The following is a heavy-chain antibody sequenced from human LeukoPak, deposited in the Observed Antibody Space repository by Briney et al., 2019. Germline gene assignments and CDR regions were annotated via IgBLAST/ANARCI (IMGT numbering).Heavy chain of an antibody. Sequence: SETLSLTCTVSGGSISSSSYYWGWIRQPPGKGLEWIGSIYYSGSTYYNPSLKGRVTISVDTSKNQFSLKLSSVTAADTAVYYCARDPLRLYDSSGYYWDWFDPWGQGTLVTVSS. D-gene: IGHD3-22*01. J-gene: IGHJ5*02. CDR2: IYYSGST. CDR1: GGSISSSSYY. V-gene: IGHV4-39*07. CDR3: ARDPLRLYDSSGYYWDWFDP.